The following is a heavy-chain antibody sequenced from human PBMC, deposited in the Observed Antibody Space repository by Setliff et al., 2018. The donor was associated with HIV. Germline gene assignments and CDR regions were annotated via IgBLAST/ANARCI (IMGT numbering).Heavy chain of an antibody. CDR2: IRSKPSGATT. V-gene: IGHV3-49*04. J-gene: IGHJ4*02. CDR3: CGGHSPYISGVRDGTLEAY. D-gene: IGHD3-10*01. CDR1: GFPFGDYP. Sequence: PGGSLRLSCAASGFPFGDYPVTWVRQAPGKGLEWVGSIRSKPSGATTDYAASVNGRFTVSRDDSKSIAYLQMNSLKSEDTAVYFCCGGHSPYISGVRDGTLEAYWGLGTLVTVSS.